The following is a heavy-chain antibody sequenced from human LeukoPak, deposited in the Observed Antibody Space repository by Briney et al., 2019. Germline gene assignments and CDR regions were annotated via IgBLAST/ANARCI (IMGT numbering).Heavy chain of an antibody. CDR2: ISYDGSNK. Sequence: GGSLRLSCAASGCTFSSYGMHWVRQAPGKGLEWVAVISYDGSNKYYADSVKGRFTISRDNSKNTLYLQMNSLRAEDTAVYYCAKGRKSPYYYYMDVWGKGTTVTVSS. V-gene: IGHV3-30*18. D-gene: IGHD1-14*01. J-gene: IGHJ6*03. CDR3: AKGRKSPYYYYMDV. CDR1: GCTFSSYG.